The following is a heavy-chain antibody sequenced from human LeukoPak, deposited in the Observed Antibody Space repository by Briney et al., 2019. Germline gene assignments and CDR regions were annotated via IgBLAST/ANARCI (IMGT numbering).Heavy chain of an antibody. CDR2: IYSGGST. Sequence: GGSLRLSCAASGFTVSSNYMSWVHQDPRKGLEWISVIYSGGSTYYADSVKGRFTISRDNSKNTLYLQMNSLRAEDTAVYYCARQALSYCGGDLQLCYFDYWGQGTLVTVSS. CDR3: ARQALSYCGGDLQLCYFDY. CDR1: GFTVSSNY. D-gene: IGHD2-21*02. J-gene: IGHJ4*02. V-gene: IGHV3-53*01.